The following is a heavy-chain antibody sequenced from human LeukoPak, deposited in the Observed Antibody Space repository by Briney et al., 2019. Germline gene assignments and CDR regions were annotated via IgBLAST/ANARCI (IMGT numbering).Heavy chain of an antibody. CDR3: AKDPLPLEDWFDP. J-gene: IGHJ5*02. CDR1: RFTVITND. CDR2: LYSDGNT. Sequence: GGSLRLSCAASRFTVITNDMTWVRQAPGKGLEWVSVLYSDGNTKYADSVQGRFTISRDNSKDTLYLQMNSLRAEDTAVYYCAKDPLPLEDWFDPWGQGTLVTVSS. V-gene: IGHV3-53*01.